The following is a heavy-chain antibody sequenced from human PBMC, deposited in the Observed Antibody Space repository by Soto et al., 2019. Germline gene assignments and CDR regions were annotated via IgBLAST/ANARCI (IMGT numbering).Heavy chain of an antibody. CDR2: IIPIHGTT. CDR3: ARGWGLVS. J-gene: IGHJ4*02. D-gene: IGHD3-16*01. Sequence: QMEQSGAEVRKPGSSVKVSCKPSGGSLTSYPMTWVRQAPGQGFEWMGGIIPIHGTTEYAQKFQGRVTITADESTNRATLELTGLTSEDTAVYYCARGWGLVSWGQGTLVTVSS. V-gene: IGHV1-69*01. CDR1: GGSLTSYP.